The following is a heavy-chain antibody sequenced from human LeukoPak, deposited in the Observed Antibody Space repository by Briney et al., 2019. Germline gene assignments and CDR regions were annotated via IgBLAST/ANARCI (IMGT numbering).Heavy chain of an antibody. CDR2: ISPYNGNT. CDR3: ARDPYSSGSLYGY. V-gene: IGHV1-18*01. D-gene: IGHD6-19*01. J-gene: IGHJ4*02. Sequence: ASVKVSCKASGYSFTTYGISWVRQAPGQGLEWMGWISPYNGNTHSTQKLQGRVTMTTDTSTSTAHMELRSLRTDDTAVYYCARDPYSSGSLYGYWGQGTLVTVSS. CDR1: GYSFTTYG.